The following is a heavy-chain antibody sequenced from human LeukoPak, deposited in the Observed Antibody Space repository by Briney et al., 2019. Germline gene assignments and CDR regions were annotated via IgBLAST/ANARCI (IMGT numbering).Heavy chain of an antibody. D-gene: IGHD6-6*01. J-gene: IGHJ4*02. V-gene: IGHV3-23*01. CDR3: ANSPTNVLFDY. Sequence: GGSLRLSCAAAGFTFSSYAMSWVRQAPGKGLEWVSAISGSGGSTYYADSVKGRFTISRDNSKNTLYLQMNSLRAEDTAVYYCANSPTNVLFDYWGQGTLVTVSS. CDR2: ISGSGGST. CDR1: GFTFSSYA.